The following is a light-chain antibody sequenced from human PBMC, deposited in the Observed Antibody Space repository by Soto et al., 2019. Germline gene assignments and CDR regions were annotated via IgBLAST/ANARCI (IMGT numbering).Light chain of an antibody. J-gene: IGLJ1*01. CDR3: CSYAGSSPLYV. CDR1: SSRIESSNL. Sequence: HSVLTQPASVSGSPGQSITISCTASSSRIESSNLVSWYQHHSGKAPKLTIYEGNKRPSGVSNRFSGSKSGKTASLTISGLQAEDEGTYYCCSYAGSSPLYVFGTGTKVTVL. V-gene: IGLV2-23*01. CDR2: EGN.